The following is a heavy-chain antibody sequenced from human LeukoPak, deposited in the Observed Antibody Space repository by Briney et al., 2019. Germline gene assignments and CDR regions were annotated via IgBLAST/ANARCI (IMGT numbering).Heavy chain of an antibody. CDR1: GGSISSYY. CDR2: IYYSGRT. J-gene: IGHJ1*01. D-gene: IGHD2-15*01. CDR3: ARHTDCLGYFHH. V-gene: IGHV4-59*08. Sequence: SETLSLFCTVCGGSISSYYWRWIRQPPGKGLEWIGYIYYSGRTKYNPSLKSRVTISVDTSKNQFSLKLSSVTAADTAVYYCARHTDCLGYFHHMGQGALVTVSS.